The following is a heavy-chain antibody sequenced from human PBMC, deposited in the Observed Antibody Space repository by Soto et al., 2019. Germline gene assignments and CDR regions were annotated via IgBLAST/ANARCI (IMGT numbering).Heavy chain of an antibody. Sequence: SETLSLTCTVSGGSISSSSYYWGWIRQPPGKGLEWIGSIYYSGSTYYNPSLKSRVTISVDTSKNQFSLKLSSVTAADTAVYYCARQVKGIAAAGPYYFDYWCQGTLVTVSS. D-gene: IGHD6-13*01. J-gene: IGHJ4*02. V-gene: IGHV4-39*01. CDR1: GGSISSSSYY. CDR2: IYYSGST. CDR3: ARQVKGIAAAGPYYFDY.